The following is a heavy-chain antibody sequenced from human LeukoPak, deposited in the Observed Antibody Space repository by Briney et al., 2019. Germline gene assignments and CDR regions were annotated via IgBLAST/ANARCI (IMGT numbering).Heavy chain of an antibody. J-gene: IGHJ6*02. V-gene: IGHV3-66*01. CDR3: ARGVDV. CDR1: GFTVSSSY. Sequence: GGSLRLSCAASGFTVSSSYMTWVRQAPGKGLEWVSVVYSGGITYYADSVKGRFIISGDNSKNTLYLQMNSLRAEDTAVYYCARGVDVWGQGTTVTVSS. CDR2: VYSGGIT.